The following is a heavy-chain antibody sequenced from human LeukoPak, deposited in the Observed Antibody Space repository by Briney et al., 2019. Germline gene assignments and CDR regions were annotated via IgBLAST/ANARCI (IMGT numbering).Heavy chain of an antibody. Sequence: GTSVKVSCKASGYTFTSYGISWVRQAPGQGLEWMGWISAYNGNTNYAQKLQGRVTMTTDTSTSTAYMELRSLRSDDTVVYYCARGVNPFDIVVVVAATPWYNWFDPWGQGTLVTVSS. D-gene: IGHD2-15*01. J-gene: IGHJ5*02. V-gene: IGHV1-18*01. CDR3: ARGVNPFDIVVVVAATPWYNWFDP. CDR1: GYTFTSYG. CDR2: ISAYNGNT.